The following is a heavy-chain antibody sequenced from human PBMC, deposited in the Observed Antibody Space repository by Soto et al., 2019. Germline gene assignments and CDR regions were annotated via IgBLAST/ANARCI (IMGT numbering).Heavy chain of an antibody. Sequence: QVQLVQSGAEVKKPGSSVKVSCKASGVTFSSYAISWVRQAPGQGLEWMGGIIPIFGTANYAQKFQGRVTITADESTSTAYMELSSLRSEDTAVYYCARYCSGGSCYSMNAYGMDVWGQGTTVTVSS. CDR1: GVTFSSYA. D-gene: IGHD2-15*01. J-gene: IGHJ6*02. CDR3: ARYCSGGSCYSMNAYGMDV. CDR2: IIPIFGTA. V-gene: IGHV1-69*01.